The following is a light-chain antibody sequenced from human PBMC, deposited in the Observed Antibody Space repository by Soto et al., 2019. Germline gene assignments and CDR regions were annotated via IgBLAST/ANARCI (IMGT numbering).Light chain of an antibody. CDR1: SSDIGTYKY. CDR2: EVS. Sequence: QSVLTQPASGSGSPGQSITISCTGTSSDIGTYKYVFWFQHHPGKAPKLIIFEVSNRPSGISDRFSGFKSANTTYLTISGVQPEDEADYHCSSYTTIKTVVFGGGTKLTVL. CDR3: SSYTTIKTVV. J-gene: IGLJ2*01. V-gene: IGLV2-14*01.